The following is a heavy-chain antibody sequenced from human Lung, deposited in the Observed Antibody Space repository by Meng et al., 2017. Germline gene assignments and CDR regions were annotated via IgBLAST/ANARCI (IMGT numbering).Heavy chain of an antibody. D-gene: IGHD2-21*01. J-gene: IGHJ5*01. V-gene: IGHV6-1*01. CDR1: ADCGSSNRAA. CDR2: TYCRSKWYS. Sequence: VQRQQSGPGLVNASQTLSLTLALCADCGSSNRAAWNWIRQSPSRGLEWLGRTYCRSKWYSDYATSVRSRITINADTSKNQFSLQLNSLTPEDTAVYYCTGVGHKNWFDSWGQGTLVTVSS. CDR3: TGVGHKNWFDS.